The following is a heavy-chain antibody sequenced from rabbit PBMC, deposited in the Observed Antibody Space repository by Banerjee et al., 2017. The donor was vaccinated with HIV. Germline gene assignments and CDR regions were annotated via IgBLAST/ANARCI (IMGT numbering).Heavy chain of an antibody. J-gene: IGHJ4*01. CDR2: IGAGSSGTT. Sequence: QEQLVESGGGLVQPEGSLTLTCTASGFSFSSTHDMCWVRQAPGKGLEWIACIGAGSSGTTYYASWAKGRFTISKTSSTTVTLQMTSLTAADTATYFCASGYSDVYFNLWGPGTLVTVS. V-gene: IGHV1S45*01. CDR3: ASGYSDVYFNL. CDR1: GFSFSSTHD. D-gene: IGHD1-1*01.